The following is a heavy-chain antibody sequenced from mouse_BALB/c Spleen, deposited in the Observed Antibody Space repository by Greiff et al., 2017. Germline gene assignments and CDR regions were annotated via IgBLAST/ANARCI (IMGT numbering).Heavy chain of an antibody. V-gene: IGHV3-6*02. Sequence: EVQLQQSGPGLVKPSQSLSLTCSVTGYSITSGYYWNWIRQFPGNKLEWMGYISYDGSNNYNPSLKNRISITRDTSKNQFFLKLNSVTTEDTATYYCARERYDVLFAFRGQGTLVTVS. CDR2: ISYDGSN. CDR3: ARERYDVLFAF. J-gene: IGHJ3*01. D-gene: IGHD2-14*01. CDR1: GYSITSGYY.